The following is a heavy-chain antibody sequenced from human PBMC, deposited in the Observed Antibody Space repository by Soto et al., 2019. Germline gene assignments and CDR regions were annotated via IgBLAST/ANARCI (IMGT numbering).Heavy chain of an antibody. D-gene: IGHD3-10*01. V-gene: IGHV3-13*01. CDR1: GFTFSNYD. CDR3: ERELHGESYGMDV. CDR2: ITTAGDT. Sequence: EVQLVESGGGLVQPGGSLRLSCAASGFTFSNYDMHWVRQVTGKGLEWVSGITTAGDTYYPGSVKGRFTISREKAKNSCYLQRNTRSAGNTAGNYWERELHGESYGMDVGAKGPRSPSP. J-gene: IGHJ6*02.